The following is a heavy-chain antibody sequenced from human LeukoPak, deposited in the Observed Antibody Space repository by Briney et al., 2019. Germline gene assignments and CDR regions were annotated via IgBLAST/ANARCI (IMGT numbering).Heavy chain of an antibody. CDR1: GYTFSSYD. D-gene: IGHD2-2*01. Sequence: GASVKVSCKTSGYTFSSYDVTWVRQAHGQGLEYMGWMNPNSGNTGCAQKFRGRITMTSDASITSAYMELSSLTSEDTAVYYCARAVRNQLLSEYWGQGTLITVSS. CDR3: ARAVRNQLLSEY. V-gene: IGHV1-8*01. J-gene: IGHJ4*02. CDR2: MNPNSGNT.